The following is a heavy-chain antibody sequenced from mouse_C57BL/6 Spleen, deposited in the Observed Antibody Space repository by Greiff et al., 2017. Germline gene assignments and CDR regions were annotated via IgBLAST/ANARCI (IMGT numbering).Heavy chain of an antibody. V-gene: IGHV1-39*01. CDR2: INPNYGTT. Sequence: VQLQQSGPELVKPGASVKISSKASGYSFTDYNMNWVKQSNGKSLEWIGVINPNYGTTSYNQKFKGKATLTVDQSSSTAYMQLISLTSEDSAVYYFARSGYYGSSPAWFAYWGQGTLVTVSA. CDR1: GYSFTDYN. J-gene: IGHJ3*01. D-gene: IGHD1-1*01. CDR3: ARSGYYGSSPAWFAY.